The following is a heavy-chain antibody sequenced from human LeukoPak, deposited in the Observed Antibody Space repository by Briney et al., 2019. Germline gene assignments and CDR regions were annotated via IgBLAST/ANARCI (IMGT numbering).Heavy chain of an antibody. CDR2: IYSSGST. Sequence: PSQTLSLTCTVSGGSISGYYWSWIRQPPGKGLEWIGYIYSSGSTNYNPSLKSRVTISIDTSKSQFSLKLSSVTAADTAVYYCARGEDYYDSSGYYNWFDPWGQGTLVTVSS. CDR1: GGSISGYY. CDR3: ARGEDYYDSSGYYNWFDP. J-gene: IGHJ5*02. V-gene: IGHV4-59*01. D-gene: IGHD3-22*01.